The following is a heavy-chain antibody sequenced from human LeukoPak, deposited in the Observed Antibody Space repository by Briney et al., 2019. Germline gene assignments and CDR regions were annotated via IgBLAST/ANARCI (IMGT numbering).Heavy chain of an antibody. J-gene: IGHJ5*02. CDR2: INHSGST. V-gene: IGHV4-34*01. CDR1: GGSISSYY. Sequence: SETLSLTCTVSGGSISSYYWSWIRQPPGKGLEWIGEINHSGSTNYNPSLKSRVTISVDTSKNQFSLKLSSVTAADTAVYYCARVKGYSYGYAGWFDPWGQGTLVTVSS. CDR3: ARVKGYSYGYAGWFDP. D-gene: IGHD5-18*01.